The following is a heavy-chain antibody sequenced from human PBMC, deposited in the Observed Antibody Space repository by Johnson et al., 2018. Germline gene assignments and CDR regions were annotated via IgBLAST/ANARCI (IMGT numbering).Heavy chain of an antibody. CDR2: ISYDGNKE. V-gene: IGHV3-30*18. CDR1: GVMFRNYG. D-gene: IGHD2-8*02. J-gene: IGHJ3*02. Sequence: VQLVEFGGGVVQPGRSLRLSCAASGVMFRNYGMHWVRQAPGKGLDWVAFISYDGNKEYYADSVKGRFTISRDNSRNTLYLQMRGLSVEDTAVYYCAKLVGSRYPDSFDIWGQGTVVTVSS. CDR3: AKLVGSRYPDSFDI.